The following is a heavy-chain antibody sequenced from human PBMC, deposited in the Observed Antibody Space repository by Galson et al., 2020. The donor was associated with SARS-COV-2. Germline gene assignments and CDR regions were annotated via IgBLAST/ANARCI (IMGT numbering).Heavy chain of an antibody. CDR2: INPESGAT. J-gene: IGHJ4*02. CDR3: AKDNPEHFLCSTVGCYIEQ. CDR1: GYTFNNYY. D-gene: IGHD2-2*01. V-gene: IGHV1-2*02. Sequence: ASVKVSCKASGYTFNNYYMHWVRQTPGQGLECMGWINPESGATKYAQKFQGRVSMTRDTSINTVYMELSWLTSDDTGIYYCAKDNPEHFLCSTVGCYIEQWGQGTLVTVSS.